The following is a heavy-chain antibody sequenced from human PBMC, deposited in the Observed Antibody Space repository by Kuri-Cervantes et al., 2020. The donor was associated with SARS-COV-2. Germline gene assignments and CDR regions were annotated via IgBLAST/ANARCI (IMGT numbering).Heavy chain of an antibody. CDR3: ARDGGWLNWYFDL. Sequence: ASVKVSCKASGYTFTGYYMHWVRQAPGQGLEWMGRINPNSGGTNYAQKFQGRVTMTRDTSISTAYMELSRLRSDDTAVYYCARDGGWLNWYFDLWGRGTLVTVSS. CDR1: GYTFTGYY. CDR2: INPNSGGT. D-gene: IGHD6-19*01. V-gene: IGHV1-2*06. J-gene: IGHJ2*01.